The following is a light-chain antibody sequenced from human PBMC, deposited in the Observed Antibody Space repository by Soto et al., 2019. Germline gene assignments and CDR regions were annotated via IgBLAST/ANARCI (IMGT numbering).Light chain of an antibody. CDR1: QSVKNNY. CDR2: GAS. CDR3: QQYGSKPWT. Sequence: EIVLTQSPGTLSLFPGGRATLSCRASQSVKNNYLAWYQQKPGQAPRLLLFGASNRATGIPDRFSGSGSGTDFTLTISRLEPEDFAVFYCQQYGSKPWTFGQGTEVEVK. J-gene: IGKJ1*01. V-gene: IGKV3-20*01.